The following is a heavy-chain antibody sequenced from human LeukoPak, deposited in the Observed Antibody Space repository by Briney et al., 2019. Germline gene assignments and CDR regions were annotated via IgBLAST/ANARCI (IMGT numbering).Heavy chain of an antibody. J-gene: IGHJ4*02. Sequence: PGRSLRLSCAASGFTLSDYYMSWIRQAPGKGLEWVSYISSSSSYTNYADSVKGRFTISRDNAKNSLYLQMNSLRAEDTAVYYCARGSKSWFGETIFDYWGQGTLVTVSS. CDR3: ARGSKSWFGETIFDY. CDR2: ISSSSSYT. D-gene: IGHD3-10*01. CDR1: GFTLSDYY. V-gene: IGHV3-11*06.